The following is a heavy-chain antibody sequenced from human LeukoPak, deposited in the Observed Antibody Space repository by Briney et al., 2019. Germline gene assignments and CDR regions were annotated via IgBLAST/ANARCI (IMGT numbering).Heavy chain of an antibody. CDR3: AKGDIVVVPAAIRRGPYFDY. CDR1: GFTFSSYG. D-gene: IGHD2-2*02. V-gene: IGHV3-30*02. Sequence: PGGSLRLSCAASGFTFSSYGMHWVRQAPGKGLEWVAFIRYDGSNKYYADSVKGRFTISRDNSKNTLYLQMNSLRAEDTAVYYCAKGDIVVVPAAIRRGPYFDYWGQGTLVTVSS. J-gene: IGHJ4*02. CDR2: IRYDGSNK.